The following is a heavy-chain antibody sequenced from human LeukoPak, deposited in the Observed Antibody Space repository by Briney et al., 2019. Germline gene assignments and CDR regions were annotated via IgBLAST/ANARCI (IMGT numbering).Heavy chain of an antibody. CDR2: ISSSGSTI. Sequence: GGSLRLTCAASGFTFSSYEMNLVRQAPGKGLEWVSYISSSGSTIYYADSVKGRFTVSRDNAKNSLYLQMNSLRAEDTAVYYCAELGITMIGGVWGKGTTVTISS. V-gene: IGHV3-48*03. CDR3: AELGITMIGGV. D-gene: IGHD3-10*02. J-gene: IGHJ6*04. CDR1: GFTFSSYE.